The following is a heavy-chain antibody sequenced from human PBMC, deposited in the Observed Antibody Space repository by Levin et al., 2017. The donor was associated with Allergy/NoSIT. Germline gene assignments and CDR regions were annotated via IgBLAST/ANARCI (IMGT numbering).Heavy chain of an antibody. Sequence: ASVKVSCKASGYTFTSYGISWVRQAPGQGLEWMGWISAYNGNTNYAQKLQGRVTMTTDTSTSTAYMELRSLRSDDTAVYYCARDTAGVIYCSGGSCYSLFDYWGQGTLVTVSS. CDR1: GYTFTSYG. D-gene: IGHD2-15*01. V-gene: IGHV1-18*01. CDR3: ARDTAGVIYCSGGSCYSLFDY. CDR2: ISAYNGNT. J-gene: IGHJ4*02.